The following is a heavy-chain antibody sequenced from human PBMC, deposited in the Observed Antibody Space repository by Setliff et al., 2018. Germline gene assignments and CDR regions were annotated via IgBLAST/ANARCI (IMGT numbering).Heavy chain of an antibody. CDR2: IYTSGST. CDR3: ARMSGFLYMDV. J-gene: IGHJ6*03. Sequence: SETLSLTCSVSGGSISSGSDYWTWIRQPAGKGLEWIGHIYTSGSTNYNPSLKGRATLSIDASKKQFSLKLTSVTAADTAVYDCARMSGFLYMDVWGKGTTVTVSS. D-gene: IGHD3-3*01. CDR1: GGSISSGSDY. V-gene: IGHV4-61*09.